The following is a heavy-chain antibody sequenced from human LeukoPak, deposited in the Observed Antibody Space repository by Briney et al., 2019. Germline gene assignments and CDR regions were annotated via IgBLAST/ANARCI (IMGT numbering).Heavy chain of an antibody. V-gene: IGHV4-39*01. D-gene: IGHD3-22*01. J-gene: IGHJ3*02. Sequence: PSETLSLTCTVSGGYITSSSYYWDWIRQPPGRGLEWIGSIYYSGSTYYNSSLKSRVTISVDTSKNQFSLKLSSVTAADTAVYYCARFFNSYYDSSGYYYGSDAFDIWGQGTMVTVSS. CDR2: IYYSGST. CDR3: ARFFNSYYDSSGYYYGSDAFDI. CDR1: GGYITSSSYY.